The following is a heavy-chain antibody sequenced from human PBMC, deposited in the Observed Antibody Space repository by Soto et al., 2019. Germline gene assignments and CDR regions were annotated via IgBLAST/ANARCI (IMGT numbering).Heavy chain of an antibody. CDR2: IYHSGST. CDR1: GGSISSGGYS. CDR3: AREGGAASGNYYFDY. D-gene: IGHD6-13*01. Sequence: QLQLQESGSGLVKPSQTLSLTCAVAGGSISSGGYSWSWIRQPPGKGLEWIGYIYHSGSTYYHPSLKSRVTISVDRSKNQFSLKLSSVTAADTAVYYGAREGGAASGNYYFDYWGQGTLVTVSS. J-gene: IGHJ4*02. V-gene: IGHV4-30-2*01.